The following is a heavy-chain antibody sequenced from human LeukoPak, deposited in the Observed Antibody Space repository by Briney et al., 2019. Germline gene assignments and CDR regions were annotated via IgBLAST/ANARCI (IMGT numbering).Heavy chain of an antibody. CDR1: GASISSGNYY. V-gene: IGHV4-61*01. D-gene: IGHD3-10*01. CDR3: ARGEYHYGSGSYVFPIMDV. Sequence: SQTLSLTCTVSGASISSGNYYWSWIRQPPGKGLEWIGFMYYSGSTNYNPSLKSRVTISVDTSKNQFSLKVNSVTAADTAVYYCARGEYHYGSGSYVFPIMDVWGQGTTVTVSS. CDR2: MYYSGST. J-gene: IGHJ6*02.